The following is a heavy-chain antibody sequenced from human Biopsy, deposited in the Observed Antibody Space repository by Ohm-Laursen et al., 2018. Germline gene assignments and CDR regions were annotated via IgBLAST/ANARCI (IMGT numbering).Heavy chain of an antibody. CDR2: IYNSETT. Sequence: SETLSLTCTVSGDSISTSTTYYWAWLRQPPGKGLEWIGSIYNSETTFYNPSPKSRVAISVDTSTNQFSLKVSSVTAADTALYYCARHPTGFWFDPWGHGTLVTASS. V-gene: IGHV4-39*01. CDR3: ARHPTGFWFDP. CDR1: GDSISTSTTYY. J-gene: IGHJ5*02.